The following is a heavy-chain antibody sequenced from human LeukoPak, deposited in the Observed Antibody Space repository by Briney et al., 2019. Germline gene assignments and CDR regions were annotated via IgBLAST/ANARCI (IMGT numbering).Heavy chain of an antibody. CDR3: ARLQSYYDILTGFQGDV. CDR2: IYPGDCDT. J-gene: IGHJ6*02. V-gene: IGHV5-51*01. CDR1: GCRFTSYW. D-gene: IGHD3-9*01. Sequence: GGALQISFKGAGCRFTSYWIGWGRRMPGKGVGGRGIIYPGDCDTRYSASFEGQVTISADKSIRTAYLQWSSLKASDTAMYYCARLQSYYDILTGFQGDVWGQGTTVTVSS.